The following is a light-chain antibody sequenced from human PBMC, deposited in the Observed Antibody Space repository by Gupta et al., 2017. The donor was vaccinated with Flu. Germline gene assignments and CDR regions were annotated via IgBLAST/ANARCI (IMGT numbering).Light chain of an antibody. Sequence: ITISCTGTSSDVGGYNYVFWYQHHPGKAHKLMIYEVIKRPSGVSNRFSGSKSGNTASLTISGLQAEDEADYYCSSDTSSNSLEFGGGTKLTVL. J-gene: IGLJ3*02. CDR2: EVI. CDR3: SSDTSSNSLE. V-gene: IGLV2-14*01. CDR1: SSDVGGYNY.